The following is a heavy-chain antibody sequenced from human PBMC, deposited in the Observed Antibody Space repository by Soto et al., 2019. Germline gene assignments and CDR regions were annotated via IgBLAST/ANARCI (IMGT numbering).Heavy chain of an antibody. Sequence: EVQLLESGGGSVQPGGSLRLSCAASGFTFSNYAMTWVRQAPGKGLEWVSTMSGTAGNTSYADSVKGRFTISRDHSNSTLYLQMNSMRAEVTVVYYCAKKYYLGSGSYGFYFDYWGQGTLVTVSS. J-gene: IGHJ4*02. V-gene: IGHV3-23*01. CDR3: AKKYYLGSGSYGFYFDY. CDR2: MSGTAGNT. CDR1: GFTFSNYA. D-gene: IGHD3-10*01.